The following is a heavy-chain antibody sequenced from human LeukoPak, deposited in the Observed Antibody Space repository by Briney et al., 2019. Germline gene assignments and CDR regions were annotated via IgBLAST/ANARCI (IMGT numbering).Heavy chain of an antibody. V-gene: IGHV3-23*01. CDR3: AKSGGYSYVENFDY. J-gene: IGHJ4*02. CDR1: GFTFRSYA. Sequence: GGSLRLSCAASGFTFRSYAMNWVHQAPGKGLEWVSGTSGSGGSTFYADSVKGRFAMSRDNSKDTLYLQMNSLRAEDTAVYYCAKSGGYSYVENFDYWGQGTLVTVSS. D-gene: IGHD5-18*01. CDR2: TSGSGGST.